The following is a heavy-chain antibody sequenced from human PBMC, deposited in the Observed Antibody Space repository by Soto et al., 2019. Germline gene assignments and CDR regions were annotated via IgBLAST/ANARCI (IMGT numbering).Heavy chain of an antibody. V-gene: IGHV1-2*02. Sequence: AAVKVSCKASGYTFTGYYMHWVRQAPGQGLEWMGWINPNSGGTNYAQKFQGRVTMTRDTSISTAYMELSRLRSDDTAVYYCARPIAAAGENFDYWGQGTLVTVSS. D-gene: IGHD6-13*01. J-gene: IGHJ4*02. CDR2: INPNSGGT. CDR3: ARPIAAAGENFDY. CDR1: GYTFTGYY.